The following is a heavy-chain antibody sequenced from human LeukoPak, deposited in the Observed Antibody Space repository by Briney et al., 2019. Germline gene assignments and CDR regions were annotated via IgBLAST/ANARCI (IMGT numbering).Heavy chain of an antibody. V-gene: IGHV3-74*01. CDR2: LNTDGIST. CDR3: ARGYYDSNDSNRSNWFDP. D-gene: IGHD3-22*01. CDR1: GFTFSSHL. Sequence: TGGSLRLSCAASGFTFSSHLMHWVRQAPGKGLVLVSRLNTDGISTVYADSVKGRFTISRDNAKNTLYLQMNSLRAEDTAVYYCARGYYDSNDSNRSNWFDPWGQGTLVTVSS. J-gene: IGHJ5*02.